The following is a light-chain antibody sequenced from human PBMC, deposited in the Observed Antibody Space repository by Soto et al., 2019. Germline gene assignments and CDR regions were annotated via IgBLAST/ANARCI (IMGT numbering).Light chain of an antibody. CDR2: GAS. J-gene: IGKJ1*01. CDR1: QSVSSSY. Sequence: EIVLTQSPGTLSLSPGERATLSCRASQSVSSSYLAWYQQKPGQAPRLLIYGASSRATGIPDRFSGSGAGTDFTLTIRRLEPEDFAVYYCQQYGSSPGTFGQGTKVEIQ. V-gene: IGKV3-20*01. CDR3: QQYGSSPGT.